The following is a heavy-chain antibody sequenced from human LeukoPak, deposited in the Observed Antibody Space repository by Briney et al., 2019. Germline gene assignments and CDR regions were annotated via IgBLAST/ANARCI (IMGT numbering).Heavy chain of an antibody. J-gene: IGHJ3*02. D-gene: IGHD3-22*01. Sequence: PGGSLRLSCAASGFTFSSYSMNWVRQAPGKGLEWVSYISSSTSTIYYADSVKGRFTISRDNAKNSLYLQMNSLRAEDTAVYYCARYDKEDAFDIWGQGTMVSVSS. CDR3: ARYDKEDAFDI. CDR2: ISSSTSTI. V-gene: IGHV3-48*01. CDR1: GFTFSSYS.